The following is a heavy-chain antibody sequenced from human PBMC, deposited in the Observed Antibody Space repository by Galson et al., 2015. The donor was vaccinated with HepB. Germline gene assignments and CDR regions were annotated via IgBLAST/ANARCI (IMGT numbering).Heavy chain of an antibody. V-gene: IGHV3-43*01. CDR1: GFTFDDYT. J-gene: IGHJ4*02. CDR3: AKDVTGQHPDY. Sequence: SLRLSCAASGFTFDDYTMHWVRQAPGKGLEWVSLISWDGGSTYYADSVKGPFTISRDNSKNSLYLQMNSLRTEDTALYYCAKDVTGQHPDYWGQGTLVTVSS. D-gene: IGHD6-13*01. CDR2: ISWDGGST.